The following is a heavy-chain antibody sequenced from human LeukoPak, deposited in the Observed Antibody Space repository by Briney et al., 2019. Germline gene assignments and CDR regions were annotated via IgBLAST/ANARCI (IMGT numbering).Heavy chain of an antibody. CDR1: GGSISSYY. CDR3: ARLVTPEWMTVTAIGAFDI. CDR2: IYYSGST. J-gene: IGHJ3*02. V-gene: IGHV4-59*08. D-gene: IGHD2-21*02. Sequence: SETLSLTCTVSGGSISSYYWSWIRQPPGKGLEWIGYIYYSGSTNYNPSLKSRVTISVDTSKNQFSLKLSSVTAADTAAYYCARLVTPEWMTVTAIGAFDIWGQGTMVTVSS.